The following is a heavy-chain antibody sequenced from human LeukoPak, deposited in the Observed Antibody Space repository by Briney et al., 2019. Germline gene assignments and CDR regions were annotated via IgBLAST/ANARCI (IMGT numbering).Heavy chain of an antibody. CDR2: MNPNSGNT. Sequence: ASVKVSCKASGYTFTSYDINWVRQATGQGLEWMGWMNPNSGNTGYAQKFQGRVTMTRNTSISTAYMELSSLRSDDTAVYYCARGPLYYDSSGYYFGWFDPWGQGTLVTVSS. D-gene: IGHD3-22*01. CDR1: GYTFTSYD. V-gene: IGHV1-8*01. J-gene: IGHJ5*02. CDR3: ARGPLYYDSSGYYFGWFDP.